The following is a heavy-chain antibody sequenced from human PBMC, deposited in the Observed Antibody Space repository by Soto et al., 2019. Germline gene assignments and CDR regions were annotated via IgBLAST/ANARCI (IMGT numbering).Heavy chain of an antibody. CDR1: GGSFNRHT. J-gene: IGHJ4*02. Sequence: QVQLVQSGAEVRKPGSSGRVSCKASGGSFNRHTISWVRQAPGQGLEWMGGIIPIFGTANHAQKFQGRVTIIADESTSTVYMEWSSLRSDDTAIYYCARGWGYDSTDYYYAYWGQGTLVIVSS. CDR3: ARGWGYDSTDYYYAY. V-gene: IGHV1-69*01. CDR2: IIPIFGTA. D-gene: IGHD3-22*01.